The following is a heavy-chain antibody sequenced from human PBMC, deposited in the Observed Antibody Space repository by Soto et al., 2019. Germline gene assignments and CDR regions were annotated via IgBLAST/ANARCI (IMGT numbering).Heavy chain of an antibody. Sequence: PSETLSLTCTVSGGSISSYYWSWIRQPPGKGLEWIGYIYYSGSTNYNPSLKSRVTISVDTSKNQFSLKLSSVTAADTAVYYCARAGYLGYSGYDSFDYWGQGTLVTVS. J-gene: IGHJ4*02. CDR2: IYYSGST. CDR3: ARAGYLGYSGYDSFDY. V-gene: IGHV4-59*01. D-gene: IGHD5-12*01. CDR1: GGSISSYY.